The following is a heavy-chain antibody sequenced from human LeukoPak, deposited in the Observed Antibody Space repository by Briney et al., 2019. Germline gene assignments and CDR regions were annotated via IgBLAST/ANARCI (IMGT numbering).Heavy chain of an antibody. CDR2: IYSSGST. V-gene: IGHV4-61*02. CDR1: GGSISSGSYY. J-gene: IGHJ4*02. Sequence: NPSQTLSLTCTVSGGSISSGSYYWSWIRQPAGKGLEWIGRIYSSGSTNYNPSLKSRVTISVDTSKNQFSLKLSSVTAADTAVYYCASLRFLEWFFGTTSEYYFDYWGQGTLVTVSS. CDR3: ASLRFLEWFFGTTSEYYFDY. D-gene: IGHD3-3*01.